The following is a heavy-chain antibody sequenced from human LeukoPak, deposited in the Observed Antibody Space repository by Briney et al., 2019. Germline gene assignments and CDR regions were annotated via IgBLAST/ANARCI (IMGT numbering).Heavy chain of an antibody. CDR3: ARHSVYSSSWFDY. CDR2: IYYTGGT. D-gene: IGHD6-13*01. J-gene: IGHJ4*02. CDR1: GGSISSYF. Sequence: SETLSLTCTVSGGSISSYFWSWIRQPPGKGLEWIGYIYYTGGTNYNPSLKSRVTISVDTSKNQFSLKLSSVSAADTAVYYCARHSVYSSSWFDYWGQGTLVTVSS. V-gene: IGHV4-59*08.